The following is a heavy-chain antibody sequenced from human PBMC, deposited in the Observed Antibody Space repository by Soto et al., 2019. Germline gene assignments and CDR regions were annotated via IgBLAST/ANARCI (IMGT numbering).Heavy chain of an antibody. Sequence: SETLSLTCTVSGGSISNYYWNWIRQSPGKGLEWIGYIYSSGSTHYNPSLQNRVTISIDTSKNQVSLNVNSVTAADTAVYYCARDHPHSYGVYYFDYWGQGSLVTVSS. J-gene: IGHJ4*02. CDR3: ARDHPHSYGVYYFDY. CDR1: GGSISNYY. V-gene: IGHV4-59*01. CDR2: IYSSGST. D-gene: IGHD5-18*01.